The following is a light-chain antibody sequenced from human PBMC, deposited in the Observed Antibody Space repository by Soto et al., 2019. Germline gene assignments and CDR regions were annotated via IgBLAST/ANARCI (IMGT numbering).Light chain of an antibody. CDR1: SSDVGGSNY. Sequence: QSVLTQPPSASGSPGQSVTISCIGTSSDVGGSNYVSWYQQHPGKAPKLMIYEVSKRPSGVPDRFSGSKSGNTASLTVSGLQAEDVSDYYCSSYAASNNLGVFGGGTKVTVL. J-gene: IGLJ2*01. CDR3: SSYAASNNLGV. CDR2: EVS. V-gene: IGLV2-8*01.